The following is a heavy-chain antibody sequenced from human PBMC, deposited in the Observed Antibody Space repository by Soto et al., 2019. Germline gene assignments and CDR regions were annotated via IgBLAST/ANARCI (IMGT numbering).Heavy chain of an antibody. V-gene: IGHV1-2*04. D-gene: IGHD1-1*01. CDR2: INPNSGGT. CDR1: GYTFTCYY. CDR3: ARGPLEAPDSMDV. Sequence: ASVKVSCKASGYTFTCYYMHWVRQAPGQGLEWMGWINPNSGGTNYAQKFQGWVTMTRDTSISTAYMELSRLRSDDTAVYYCARGPLEAPDSMDVWGQGTTVTVSS. J-gene: IGHJ6*02.